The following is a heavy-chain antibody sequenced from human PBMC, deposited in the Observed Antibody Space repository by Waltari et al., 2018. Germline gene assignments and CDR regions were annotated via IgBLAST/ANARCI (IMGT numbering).Heavy chain of an antibody. CDR3: AAPGYYGSGSSFDY. CDR1: GGSFSGYY. CDR2: INHSGST. Sequence: QVQLQQWGAGLLKPSETLSLTCAVYGGSFSGYYWSWIRQPPGKGLEWIGEINHSGSTNYNPSLKSRVTISVDTSKNQFSLKLSSVTAADTAVYYCAAPGYYGSGSSFDYWGQGTLVTVSS. J-gene: IGHJ4*02. D-gene: IGHD3-10*01. V-gene: IGHV4-34*01.